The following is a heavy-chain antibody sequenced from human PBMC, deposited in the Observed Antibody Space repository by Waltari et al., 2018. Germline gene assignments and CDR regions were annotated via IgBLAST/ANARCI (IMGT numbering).Heavy chain of an antibody. V-gene: IGHV4-38-2*02. CDR1: GYSISSGYY. D-gene: IGHD6-6*01. J-gene: IGHJ4*02. CDR3: ARVDSSSSAHLDY. Sequence: QVQLQESGPGLVKPSETLSLTCTVSGYSISSGYYWGWLRQPPGKGLEWIGSIYHSGSTYYNPSLKSRVTISVDTSKNQFSLKLSSVTAADTAVYYCARVDSSSSAHLDYWGQGTLVTVSP. CDR2: IYHSGST.